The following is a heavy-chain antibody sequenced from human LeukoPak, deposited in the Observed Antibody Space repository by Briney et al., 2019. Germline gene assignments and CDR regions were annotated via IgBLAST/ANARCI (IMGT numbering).Heavy chain of an antibody. CDR2: ISAYNGNT. CDR1: GYTFTSYG. Sequence: ASVKVSCKASGYTFTSYGISWVRQASGQGLEWMGWISAYNGNTNYAQKLQGRVTMTTDTSTSTAYMELRSLRSDDTAVYYRARGIAATSYYYYGMDVWGQGTTVTVSS. D-gene: IGHD6-13*01. V-gene: IGHV1-18*01. CDR3: ARGIAATSYYYYGMDV. J-gene: IGHJ6*02.